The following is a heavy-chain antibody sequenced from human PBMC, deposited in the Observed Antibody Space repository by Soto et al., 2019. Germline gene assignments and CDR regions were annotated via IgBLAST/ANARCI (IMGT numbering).Heavy chain of an antibody. CDR2: ISGSDGST. V-gene: IGHV3-23*01. Sequence: GYLRLSCAAPGFTFSSYDMSWARPAPGKGLEWVSAISGSDGSTYYADSVKGRFTISRDNSKNTLYLQMNSLRAEDTAVYYCARVRRTRDTAHYGMDGWGQGTTVTVS. J-gene: IGHJ6*02. CDR1: GFTFSSYD. CDR3: ARVRRTRDTAHYGMDG. D-gene: IGHD5-18*01.